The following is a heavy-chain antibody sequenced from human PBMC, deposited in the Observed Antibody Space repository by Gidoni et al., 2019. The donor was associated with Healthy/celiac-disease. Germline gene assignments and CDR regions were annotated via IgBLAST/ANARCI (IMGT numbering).Heavy chain of an antibody. V-gene: IGHV4-34*01. CDR2: INHSGST. Sequence: QVQLQQWGAGLLTPSATLSLTCAVYGGSFSGYYWGWIRQPPGKGLEWIGEINHSGSTNYNPSIKSRVTISVDTSKNQFSLKLSSVTAADTAVYYCARGLGGYSYGLDYWGQGTLVTVSS. J-gene: IGHJ4*02. D-gene: IGHD5-18*01. CDR1: GGSFSGYY. CDR3: ARGLGGYSYGLDY.